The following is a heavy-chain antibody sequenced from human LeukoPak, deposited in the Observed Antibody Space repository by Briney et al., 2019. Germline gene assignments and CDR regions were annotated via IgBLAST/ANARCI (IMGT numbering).Heavy chain of an antibody. CDR2: IYYNGGS. J-gene: IGHJ4*02. V-gene: IGHV4-31*03. D-gene: IGHD1-26*01. Sequence: SETLSLTCTVSGGSISSGGYYWSWIRQHPGRGLEWIGYIYYNGGSYYNPSLKSRVTLSVDTSTNQFSLKLSSVTAADTAVYYCARGETIPEYFFDYWGQGTLVTISS. CDR1: GGSISSGGYY. CDR3: ARGETIPEYFFDY.